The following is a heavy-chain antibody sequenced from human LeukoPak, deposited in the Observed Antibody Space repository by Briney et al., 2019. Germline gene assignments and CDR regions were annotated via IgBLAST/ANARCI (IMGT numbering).Heavy chain of an antibody. CDR1: GGSISSGSYY. D-gene: IGHD3-10*01. Sequence: PSETLSLTCIVSGGSISSGSYYWSWIRQPAGKGLEWIGSIYYSGSTYYNPSLKSRVTISVDTSKNQFSLKLSSVTAADTAVYYCARGLDGSGSYRWGQGTLVTVSS. V-gene: IGHV4-39*07. CDR3: ARGLDGSGSYR. CDR2: IYYSGST. J-gene: IGHJ4*02.